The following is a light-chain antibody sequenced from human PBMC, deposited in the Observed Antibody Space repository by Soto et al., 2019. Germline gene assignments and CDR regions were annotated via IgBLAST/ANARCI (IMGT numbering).Light chain of an antibody. CDR3: SSYTSSSTLDNYV. CDR1: SSDVGGYNY. Sequence: DLTKAASVTGLPGQSSTISCTRTSSDVGGYNYVSWYQQHPGKAPKLMIYDVSNRPSGVSNRFSGSKSGNTASLTISGLQAEDEADYYCSSYTSSSTLDNYVFGTGTKVTVL. CDR2: DVS. V-gene: IGLV2-14*01. J-gene: IGLJ1*01.